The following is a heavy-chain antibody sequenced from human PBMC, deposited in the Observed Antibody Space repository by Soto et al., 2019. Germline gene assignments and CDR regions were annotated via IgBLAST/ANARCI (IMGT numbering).Heavy chain of an antibody. D-gene: IGHD6-19*01. CDR2: IIPIFGTA. CDR3: ARIRIAVAGAQYYYSGMDV. V-gene: IGHV1-69*01. J-gene: IGHJ6*02. Sequence: QVQLVQSGAEVKKPGSSVKVSCKASGGTFSSYAISWVRQAPGQGLEWMGGIIPIFGTANYAQKFQGRVTITADESPSTAYMELSSLRSEDTAVYYCARIRIAVAGAQYYYSGMDVWGQGTTVTVSS. CDR1: GGTFSSYA.